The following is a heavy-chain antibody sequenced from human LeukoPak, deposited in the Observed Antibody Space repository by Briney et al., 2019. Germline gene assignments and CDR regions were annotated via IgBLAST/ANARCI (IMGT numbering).Heavy chain of an antibody. Sequence: GGSLRLSCAASGFTFSSYSMNWVRQAPGKGLEWVSAISGSGGSTYYADSVKGRFTISRDNSKNTLYLQMNSLRAEDTAVYYCAKDSYYDSSGYPYYFDYWGQGTLVTVSP. CDR1: GFTFSSYS. D-gene: IGHD3-22*01. V-gene: IGHV3-23*01. J-gene: IGHJ4*02. CDR2: ISGSGGST. CDR3: AKDSYYDSSGYPYYFDY.